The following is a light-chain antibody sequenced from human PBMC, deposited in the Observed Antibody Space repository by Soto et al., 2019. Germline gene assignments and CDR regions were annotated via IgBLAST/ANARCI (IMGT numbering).Light chain of an antibody. CDR1: QSVSSY. J-gene: IGKJ1*01. CDR2: DAS. V-gene: IGKV3-20*01. Sequence: EIVLTQSPGTRSLSPGERATLSCRASQSVSSYLAWYQQKPGQAPRLLIYDASNRATGIPDRFSGSGSGTHFTLTISRLEPEDFAIYYCQQFGTPPWTFGQGTKVDIK. CDR3: QQFGTPPWT.